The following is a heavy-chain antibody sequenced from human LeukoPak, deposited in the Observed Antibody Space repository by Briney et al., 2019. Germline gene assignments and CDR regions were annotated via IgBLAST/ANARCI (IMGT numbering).Heavy chain of an antibody. Sequence: SETLSLTCAVSGGSISTAHWWSWVRLPPAKGLEWIGVIHHSGRTNSDPSLKSRVTISVDKSKNQFSLNLGSVTAADTAVYYCARKIAVAPSYFDYWGQGTLVTVSS. CDR2: IHHSGRT. J-gene: IGHJ4*02. V-gene: IGHV4-4*02. CDR3: ARKIAVAPSYFDY. CDR1: GGSISTAHW. D-gene: IGHD6-19*01.